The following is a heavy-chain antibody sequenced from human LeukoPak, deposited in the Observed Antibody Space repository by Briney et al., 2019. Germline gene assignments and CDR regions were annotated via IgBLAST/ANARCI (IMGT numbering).Heavy chain of an antibody. J-gene: IGHJ5*02. CDR1: GYTFIGYY. CDR2: IDPNSGGT. Sequence: ASVKVSCKASGYTFIGYYMHWVRQAPGQGLEWMGRIDPNSGGTNYAQKFHGRVTMTRDTSISTAYMELSRLRSDDTAVYYCARDFYDSSGYGASDWFDPWGQGTLVTVSS. CDR3: ARDFYDSSGYGASDWFDP. V-gene: IGHV1-2*06. D-gene: IGHD3-22*01.